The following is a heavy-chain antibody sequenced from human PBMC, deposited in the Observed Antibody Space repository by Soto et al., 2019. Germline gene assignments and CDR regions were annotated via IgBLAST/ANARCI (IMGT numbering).Heavy chain of an antibody. Sequence: GGSLRLSCAASGFAFSNAWMSWVRQAPGKGPEWVGRIKSKTDGGTTDYAAPVKGRFTISRDDSKNTLYLQMNSLKTEDTAVYYCTTWGSGTRHYYYYGMDVWGQGTTVTVSS. CDR2: IKSKTDGGTT. D-gene: IGHD3-10*01. V-gene: IGHV3-15*01. CDR3: TTWGSGTRHYYYYGMDV. J-gene: IGHJ6*02. CDR1: GFAFSNAW.